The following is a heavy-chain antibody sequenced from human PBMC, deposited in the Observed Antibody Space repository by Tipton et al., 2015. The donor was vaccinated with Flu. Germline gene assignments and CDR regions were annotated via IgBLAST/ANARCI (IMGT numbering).Heavy chain of an antibody. D-gene: IGHD2-2*01. V-gene: IGHV4-59*08. J-gene: IGHJ5*02. CDR2: IYYSGST. CDR1: GGSISSYY. CDR3: ARTIVVVPAAMMRFDP. Sequence: TLSLTCTVSGGSISSYYWSWIRQPPGKGLEWIGYIYYSGSTNYNPSLKSRVTISVDTSKNQFSLKLSSVTAADTAVYYCARTIVVVPAAMMRFDPWGQGTLVTVSS.